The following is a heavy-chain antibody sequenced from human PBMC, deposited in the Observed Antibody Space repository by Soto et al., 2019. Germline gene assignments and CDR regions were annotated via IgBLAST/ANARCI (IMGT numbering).Heavy chain of an antibody. CDR3: ARALSGTGSYYYYYGMDV. CDR2: INHSGST. J-gene: IGHJ6*02. Sequence: PSETLSLTCAVYGGSFSGYYWSWIRQPPGKGLEWIGEINHSGSTNYNPSLKSRVTISVDTSKNQFSLKLSSVTAADTAVYYCARALSGTGSYYYYYGMDVGGQGTTVT. V-gene: IGHV4-34*01. CDR1: GGSFSGYY. D-gene: IGHD3-9*01.